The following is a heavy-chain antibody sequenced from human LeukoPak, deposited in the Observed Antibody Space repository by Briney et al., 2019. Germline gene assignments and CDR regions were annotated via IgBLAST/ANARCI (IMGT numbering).Heavy chain of an antibody. CDR2: IYTSGST. Sequence: SQTPSLTCTVSGGSISSGSYYWSWIRQPAGKGLEWIGRIYTSGSTNYNPSLKSRVTMSVDTSKNQFSLKLSSVTAADTAVYYCAREGTTHAFDIWGQGTMVTVSS. D-gene: IGHD1-7*01. CDR3: AREGTTHAFDI. CDR1: GGSISSGSYY. V-gene: IGHV4-61*02. J-gene: IGHJ3*02.